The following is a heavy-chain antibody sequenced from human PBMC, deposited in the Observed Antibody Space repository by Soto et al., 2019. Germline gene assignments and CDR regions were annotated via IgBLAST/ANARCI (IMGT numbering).Heavy chain of an antibody. CDR1: GFTFGGSP. D-gene: IGHD2-2*01. CDR2: IRSDSASSAI. J-gene: IGHJ5*02. V-gene: IGHV3-73*01. CDR3: VLEGWRRTGCYSLYL. Sequence: EAQLVQSGGGLVQPGGSLQLSCAASGFTFGGSPVHWVRQASGKGLEWVGRIRSDSASSAIAYAASVRGRFTLSRDDSKDTAYLKVNSLEVEDTALYYCVLEGWRRTGCYSLYLWGQVTLVTFSS.